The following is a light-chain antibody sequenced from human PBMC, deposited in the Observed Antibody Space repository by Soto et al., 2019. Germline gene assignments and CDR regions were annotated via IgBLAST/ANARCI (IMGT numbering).Light chain of an antibody. CDR2: LAS. Sequence: DIQMTQSPSSLSASVGDRVTITCRASQSISTYLNWYQQKPGRAPNLLSYLASSLQSGVPSRFSGSGSGTDFTLTISSLQPEDSATYYCQQSYTIPSFGPGTKVDIK. J-gene: IGKJ3*01. CDR1: QSISTY. V-gene: IGKV1-39*01. CDR3: QQSYTIPS.